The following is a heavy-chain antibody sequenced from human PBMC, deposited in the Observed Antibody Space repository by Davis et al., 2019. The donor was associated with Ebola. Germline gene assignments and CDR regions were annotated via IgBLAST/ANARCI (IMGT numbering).Heavy chain of an antibody. CDR1: GYTFTSYY. D-gene: IGHD3-22*01. Sequence: AASVKVSCKASGYTFTSYYMHWVRQAPGQGLEWMGIINPSGGSTGYAQKFQGRVTMTRDTSTSTVYMELSSLRSEDTAVYYCARGGVYYDSSGPSAYWGQGTLVTVSS. CDR3: ARGGVYYDSSGPSAY. J-gene: IGHJ4*02. CDR2: INPSGGST. V-gene: IGHV1-46*01.